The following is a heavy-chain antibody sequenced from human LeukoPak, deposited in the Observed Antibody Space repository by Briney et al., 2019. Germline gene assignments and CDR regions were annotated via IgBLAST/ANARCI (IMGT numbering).Heavy chain of an antibody. CDR3: ARDAGTVALDAFDI. Sequence: ASETLSLTCTVSGGSISSSSYYWGWIRQPPGKGLEWIGSIYYSGSTYYNPSLKSRVTISVDTSKNQFSLKLSSVTAADTAVYYCARDAGTVALDAFDIWGQGTMVTVSS. CDR2: IYYSGST. CDR1: GGSISSSSYY. J-gene: IGHJ3*02. D-gene: IGHD6-19*01. V-gene: IGHV4-39*07.